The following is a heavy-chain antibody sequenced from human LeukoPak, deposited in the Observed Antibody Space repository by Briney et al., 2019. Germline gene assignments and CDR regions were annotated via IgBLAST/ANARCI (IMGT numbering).Heavy chain of an antibody. D-gene: IGHD6-19*01. V-gene: IGHV3-30*02. CDR3: AREAPLQWLVPGSPPNYYYYMDV. CDR2: IRYDGSNK. Sequence: GGSLRLSCAASGFTFTSYDMHWVRQAPGKGLEWVAFIRYDGSNKYYADSVKGRFTISRDNSKNTLYLQMNSLRAEDTAVYYCAREAPLQWLVPGSPPNYYYYMDVWGKGTTVTISS. CDR1: GFTFTSYD. J-gene: IGHJ6*03.